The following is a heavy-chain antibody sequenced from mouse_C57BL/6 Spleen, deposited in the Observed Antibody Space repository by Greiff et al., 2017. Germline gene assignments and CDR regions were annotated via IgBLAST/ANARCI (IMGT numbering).Heavy chain of an antibody. Sequence: QVQLQQPGAELVKPGASVKLSCKASGYTFTSYWMHWVKQRPGRGLEWIGRIDPNSGGTKYNEQFKSKATLTVDKPSSTAYMQLSSLTSEESAVYYCARWYYGSSYWYFDVWGTGTTVTVSS. D-gene: IGHD1-1*01. V-gene: IGHV1-72*01. CDR3: ARWYYGSSYWYFDV. J-gene: IGHJ1*03. CDR1: GYTFTSYW. CDR2: IDPNSGGT.